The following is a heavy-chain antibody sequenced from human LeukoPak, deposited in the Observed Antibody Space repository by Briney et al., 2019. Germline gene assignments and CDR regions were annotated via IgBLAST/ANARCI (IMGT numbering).Heavy chain of an antibody. CDR2: SYYSGSN. V-gene: IGHV4-61*01. D-gene: IGHD3-10*01. Sequence: ADTLFLTCTGSGVSLIIGRYDWSWIRQPPGKGLEGIWYSYYSGSNKYNPSLKSRVTISVDTSKNQFYLKLSSVTAADTAVYYCAGTMVRGVIIWFDPWGQGTLVTVSS. CDR3: AGTMVRGVIIWFDP. CDR1: GVSLIIGRYD. J-gene: IGHJ5*02.